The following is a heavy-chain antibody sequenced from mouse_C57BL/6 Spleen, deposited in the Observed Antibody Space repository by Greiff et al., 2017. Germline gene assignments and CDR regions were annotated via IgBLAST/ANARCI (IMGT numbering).Heavy chain of an antibody. CDR3: ARRAYYYGSSYYAMDD. Sequence: VQLQQPGTELVKPGASVKLSCKASGYTFTSYWMHWVKQRPGQGLEWIGNINPSNGGTNYNEKFKSKATLTVDKSSSTAYMQLSSLTSEDSAVYYCARRAYYYGSSYYAMDDWGQGTSVTVSS. CDR2: INPSNGGT. D-gene: IGHD1-1*01. V-gene: IGHV1-53*01. CDR1: GYTFTSYW. J-gene: IGHJ4*01.